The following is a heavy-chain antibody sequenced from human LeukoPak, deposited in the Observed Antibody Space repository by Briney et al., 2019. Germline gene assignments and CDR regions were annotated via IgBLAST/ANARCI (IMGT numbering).Heavy chain of an antibody. CDR1: GYSISSGYY. CDR2: IYHSGST. CDR3: ARGGGSSSWYGMDV. D-gene: IGHD6-13*01. J-gene: IGHJ6*02. Sequence: PSETLSLTCTVSGYSISSGYYWGWIRQPPGKGLEWIGSIYHSGSTYYNPSLKSRVTISVDTSKNQFSLKLSSVTAADTAVYYCARGGGSSSWYGMDVWGQGTTVTVSS. V-gene: IGHV4-38-2*02.